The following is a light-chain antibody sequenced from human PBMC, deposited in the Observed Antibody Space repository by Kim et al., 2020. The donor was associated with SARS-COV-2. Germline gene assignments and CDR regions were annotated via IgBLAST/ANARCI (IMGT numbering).Light chain of an antibody. V-gene: IGKV1-39*01. CDR2: AAS. J-gene: IGKJ2*01. Sequence: IQMTQSPSSLSASVGDRVTITCRASQSISSYLNWYQQKPGKAPNLLIYAASSLQSGVPSRFSGSGPGTDFTLTISRLQPEDFATYYCQQSYSTPNTVGQGTKLEI. CDR1: QSISSY. CDR3: QQSYSTPNT.